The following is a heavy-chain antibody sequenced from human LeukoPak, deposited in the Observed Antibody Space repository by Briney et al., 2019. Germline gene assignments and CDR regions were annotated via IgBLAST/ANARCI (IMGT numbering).Heavy chain of an antibody. V-gene: IGHV3-74*01. Sequence: GGSLRLSCAASGFTFSIYWMHWVRQAPGKGLMWVSRIDGHGSDTSYADSVKGRFTISRDNAKNTLYLQMNSLRAEDTAVYYCARVMTNYGDYGDFDYWGQGTLVTVSP. CDR1: GFTFSIYW. CDR2: IDGHGSDT. CDR3: ARVMTNYGDYGDFDY. J-gene: IGHJ4*02. D-gene: IGHD4-17*01.